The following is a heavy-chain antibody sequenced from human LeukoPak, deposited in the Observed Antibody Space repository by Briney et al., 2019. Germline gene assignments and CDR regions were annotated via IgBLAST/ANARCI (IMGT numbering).Heavy chain of an antibody. J-gene: IGHJ4*02. V-gene: IGHV4-4*07. CDR1: GGSINSYY. Sequence: SETLSLTCTVSGGSINSYYWSWVRQPAGKGLEWIGRIYSSGSTNYNPSLKSRVSMSVDTSKNQFSLKLTSVTAADTAVYYCARGGKATVVTMWGQGILVTVSS. CDR3: ARGGKATVVTM. CDR2: IYSSGST. D-gene: IGHD4-23*01.